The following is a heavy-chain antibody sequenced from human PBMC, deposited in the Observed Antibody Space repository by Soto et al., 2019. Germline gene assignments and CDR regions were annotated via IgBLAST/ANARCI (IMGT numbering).Heavy chain of an antibody. D-gene: IGHD2-15*01. V-gene: IGHV3-30*18. CDR2: ISYDGSNK. CDR1: GFTFSSYG. J-gene: IGHJ4*02. CDR3: AKALPGVVVVAATPDY. Sequence: QVQLVESGGGVVQPGRSLRLSCAASGFTFSSYGMHWVRQAPGKGLEWVAVISYDGSNKYYADSVKGRFTISRDNSKNTLYLQMNSLRAEDTAVYYCAKALPGVVVVAATPDYWGQGTLVTVSS.